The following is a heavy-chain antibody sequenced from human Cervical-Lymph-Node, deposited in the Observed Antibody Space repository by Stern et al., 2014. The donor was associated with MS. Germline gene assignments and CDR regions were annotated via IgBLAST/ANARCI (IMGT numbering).Heavy chain of an antibody. CDR1: GDTLNNYG. D-gene: IGHD2-21*02. CDR2: INPMFGTA. V-gene: IGHV1-69*01. Sequence: QLVQSGAEVKKPGSSVKVSCKASGDTLNNYGISWVRQAPGQGLEWMGGINPMFGTAHYAQKFQGRVTLTADESTNTAYMQLSSLRSEDTAVYYCATEGDSSILALDVWGQGTTVTVSS. CDR3: ATEGDSSILALDV. J-gene: IGHJ6*02.